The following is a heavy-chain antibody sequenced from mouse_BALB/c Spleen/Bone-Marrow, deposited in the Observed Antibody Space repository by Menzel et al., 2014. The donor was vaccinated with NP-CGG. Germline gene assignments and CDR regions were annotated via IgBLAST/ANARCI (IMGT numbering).Heavy chain of an antibody. CDR3: AKNQEAFDY. D-gene: IGHD3-2*02. Sequence: EVKLMESGGGLVQPGGSLKLSCAASGFTFSNYGMSWVRQTPDKRLELVATINSNGGITYYPDSVKGRFTISRDNAKNTLYLQMSSLKSEDTAMCYCAKNQEAFDYWGQGTTLTVSS. CDR1: GFTFSNYG. V-gene: IGHV5-6-3*01. J-gene: IGHJ2*01. CDR2: INSNGGIT.